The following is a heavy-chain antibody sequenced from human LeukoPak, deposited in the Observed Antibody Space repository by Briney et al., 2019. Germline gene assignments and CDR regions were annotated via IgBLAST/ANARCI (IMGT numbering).Heavy chain of an antibody. V-gene: IGHV4-4*07. CDR2: IYTSGST. D-gene: IGHD3-22*01. J-gene: IGHJ4*02. Sequence: SEPLSLTCTVSGGSISSYSWNWIRQSAGKGLDWIGRIYTSGSTNCNPSLKSRVTMSVDTSKNQFSLKLSSVTAADTAIYYCARASSGSYYYFDYWGQGTLVTVSS. CDR1: GGSISSYS. CDR3: ARASSGSYYYFDY.